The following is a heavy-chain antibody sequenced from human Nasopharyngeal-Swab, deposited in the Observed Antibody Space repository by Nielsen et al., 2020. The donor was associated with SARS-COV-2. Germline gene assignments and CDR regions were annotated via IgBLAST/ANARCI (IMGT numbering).Heavy chain of an antibody. CDR2: IDTDGAIP. J-gene: IGHJ4*02. CDR1: GFTFRTYW. CDR3: ARDVGGRDNY. V-gene: IGHV3-74*01. D-gene: IGHD2-15*01. Sequence: GGSLRLSCAASGFTFRTYWMHWVRQSPGKGLLWVSRIDTDGAIPNYADSVKGRFTISRDNAKNTLYLQMNSLRADDPAVYYCARDVGGRDNYWGQGALVTVSS.